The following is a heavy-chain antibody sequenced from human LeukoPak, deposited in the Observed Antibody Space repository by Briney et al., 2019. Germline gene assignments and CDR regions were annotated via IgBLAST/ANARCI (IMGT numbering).Heavy chain of an antibody. CDR2: IYTSGST. D-gene: IGHD6-19*01. CDR1: GGSISSYY. J-gene: IGHJ5*02. CDR3: ARDHEGSGWNSFDP. Sequence: KTSETLSLTCTVSGGSISSYYWSWIRQPAGKGLEWIGRIYTSGSTNYNPSLKSRVTMSVDTSKNQFSLKLSSVTAADTAVYYCARDHEGSGWNSFDPWGQGTLVTVSS. V-gene: IGHV4-4*07.